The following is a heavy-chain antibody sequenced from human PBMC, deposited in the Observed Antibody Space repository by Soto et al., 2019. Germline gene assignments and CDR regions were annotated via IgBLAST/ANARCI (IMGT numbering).Heavy chain of an antibody. D-gene: IGHD2-15*01. CDR2: IYHTGST. CDR3: ASGGVAVSWGY. Sequence: QVQLQESGPGLVKPSGTLSLTCAVSSASISSSNWWSWVRQPPGKGLEWIGEIYHTGSTNYNPSLKSRVTISVARSKNQFSLTLSSVTAADTAVYYCASGGVAVSWGYWGQGTLVTVSS. CDR1: SASISSSNW. V-gene: IGHV4-4*02. J-gene: IGHJ4*02.